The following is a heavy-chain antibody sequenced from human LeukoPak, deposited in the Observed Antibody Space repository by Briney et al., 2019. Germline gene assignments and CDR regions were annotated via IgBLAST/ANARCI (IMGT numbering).Heavy chain of an antibody. J-gene: IGHJ4*02. CDR1: GFTFSSNS. V-gene: IGHV3-48*04. CDR2: ISSSSSTI. D-gene: IGHD6-13*01. Sequence: SGGSLRLSCAASGFTFSSNSMNWVRQAPGKGLEWISYISSSSSTIYYADSVKGRFTISRDNAKNSLYLQMNSLRAEDTAVYYCAKDQQQLIFDYWGQGTLVTVSS. CDR3: AKDQQQLIFDY.